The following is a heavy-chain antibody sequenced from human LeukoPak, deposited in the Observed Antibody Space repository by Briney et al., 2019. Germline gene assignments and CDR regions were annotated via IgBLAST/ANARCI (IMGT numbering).Heavy chain of an antibody. D-gene: IGHD6-19*01. J-gene: IGHJ5*02. CDR3: AKSVAGNLNWFDP. CDR1: GFTFSSYG. Sequence: GGSLRLSCAASGFTFSSYGMHWVRQAPGKGLEWMAVISYDGGNKYYADSVKGRFTISRDNSKNSLYLQMNSLRAEDTAVYYCAKSVAGNLNWFDPWGQGTLVTVSS. V-gene: IGHV3-30*18. CDR2: ISYDGGNK.